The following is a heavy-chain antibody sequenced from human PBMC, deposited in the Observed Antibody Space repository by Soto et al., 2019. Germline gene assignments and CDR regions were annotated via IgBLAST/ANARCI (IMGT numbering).Heavy chain of an antibody. Sequence: GGSLRLSCAASGFTFSSYSMNWVRQAPGKGLEWVSSISSSSSYIYYADSVKGRFTISRDNAKNSLYLQMNSLRAEDTAVYYCARDVAGYYDSSGYYYYYGMDVWGQGTTVTVSS. CDR2: ISSSSSYI. CDR1: GFTFSSYS. V-gene: IGHV3-21*01. J-gene: IGHJ6*02. D-gene: IGHD3-22*01. CDR3: ARDVAGYYDSSGYYYYYGMDV.